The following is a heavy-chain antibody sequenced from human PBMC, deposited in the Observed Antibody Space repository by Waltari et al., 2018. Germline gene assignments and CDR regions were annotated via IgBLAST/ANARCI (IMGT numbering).Heavy chain of an antibody. CDR3: ARLPRGSVIIGAFDI. CDR2: MYFSGTK. J-gene: IGHJ3*02. V-gene: IGHV4-59*11. D-gene: IGHD3-22*01. Sequence: VQLQESGPGLVKPSETLSLRCNVSGDSIRSHFWSWIRQAPGQGLEWLGHMYFSGTKDYNPSLKSRVAISIDTSKNHFSLNLRSVTAADTAIYYWARLPRGSVIIGAFDIWGQGTQVTVSS. CDR1: GDSIRSHF.